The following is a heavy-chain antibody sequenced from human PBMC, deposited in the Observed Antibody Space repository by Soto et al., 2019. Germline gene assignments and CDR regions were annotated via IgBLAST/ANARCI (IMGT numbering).Heavy chain of an antibody. CDR2: ITPMFGTA. Sequence: QVQLVQSGAEVKKPGSSVKVSCKASGGTFSRYAISWVRQAPGQGLEWMGGITPMFGTANYAQKFQGRVTITXXEXPXPVHMGLRRLSSEATAVYYCAQTLGSAVAGPGRFDLWGRGTLVIVSS. D-gene: IGHD6-19*01. V-gene: IGHV1-69*12. CDR3: AQTLGSAVAGPGRFDL. CDR1: GGTFSRYA. J-gene: IGHJ2*01.